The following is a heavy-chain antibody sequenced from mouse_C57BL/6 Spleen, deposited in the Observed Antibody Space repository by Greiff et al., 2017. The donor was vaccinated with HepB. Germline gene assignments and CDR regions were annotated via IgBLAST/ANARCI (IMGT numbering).Heavy chain of an antibody. V-gene: IGHV1-55*01. D-gene: IGHD2-3*01. Sequence: QVQLQQPGAELVKPGASVKMSCKASGYTFTSYWITWVKQRPRQGLEWIGDIYPGSGSTNYNEKFKGKATLTVDTSSSTAYMQLSSLTSEDSAVYYCARSGDGYCFYYFDYWGQGTTLTVSS. CDR3: ARSGDGYCFYYFDY. J-gene: IGHJ2*01. CDR1: GYTFTSYW. CDR2: IYPGSGST.